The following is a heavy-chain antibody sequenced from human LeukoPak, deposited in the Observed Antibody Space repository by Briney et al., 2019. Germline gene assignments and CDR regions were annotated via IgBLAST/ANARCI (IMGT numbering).Heavy chain of an antibody. V-gene: IGHV3-7*04. Sequence: GGSLRLSCAASGFTFSTYWMGWVRQAPGKGLEWVANIKYDGGEKYYVDSVKGRFTISRDNAKNPLYLQMNSLRAEDMAVYYCARPSYNSGSYFDYWGQGILVTVSS. CDR1: GFTFSTYW. J-gene: IGHJ4*02. CDR3: ARPSYNSGSYFDY. CDR2: IKYDGGEK. D-gene: IGHD3-10*01.